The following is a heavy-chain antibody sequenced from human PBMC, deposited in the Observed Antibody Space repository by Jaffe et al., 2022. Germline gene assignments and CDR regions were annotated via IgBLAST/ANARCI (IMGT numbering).Heavy chain of an antibody. D-gene: IGHD2-15*01. J-gene: IGHJ6*03. CDR2: INHSGST. V-gene: IGHV4-34*01. CDR1: GGSFSGYY. CDR3: ARRKRLRDLGYCSGGSCYSSGYYYYMDV. Sequence: QVQLQQWGAGLLKPSETLSLTCAVYGGSFSGYYWSWIRQPPGKGLEWIGEINHSGSTNYNPSLKSRVTISVDTSKNQFSLKLSSVTAADTAVYYCARRKRLRDLGYCSGGSCYSSGYYYYMDVWGKGTTVTVSS.